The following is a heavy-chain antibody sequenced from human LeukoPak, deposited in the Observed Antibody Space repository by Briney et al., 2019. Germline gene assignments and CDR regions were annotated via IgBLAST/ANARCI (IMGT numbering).Heavy chain of an antibody. CDR3: ARDRVEIWSYIGIYDY. V-gene: IGHV3-30-3*01. D-gene: IGHD1-1*01. J-gene: IGHJ4*02. CDR1: GFTFSHYI. Sequence: GGSLRLSCAASGFTFSHYIMHWVRQAPGKGLEWVAAISSDETNRNHADSVKGRFTISRDNSKNVLFLQMNTLRTEDTAVYYCARDRVEIWSYIGIYDYWGQGALVTVSS. CDR2: ISSDETNR.